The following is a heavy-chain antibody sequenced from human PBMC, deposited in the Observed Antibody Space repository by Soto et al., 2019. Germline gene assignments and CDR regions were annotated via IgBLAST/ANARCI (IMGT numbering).Heavy chain of an antibody. J-gene: IGHJ6*02. V-gene: IGHV1-3*01. CDR1: GYTFTSYA. CDR2: INAGNGNT. D-gene: IGHD2-2*01. Sequence: GASVKVSCKASGYTFTSYAMHWVRQAPGQRLEWMGWINAGNGNTKYSQKFQGRVTITRDTSASTAYMELSSLRSEDTAVYYCARARYGSKSRPGGRESPPQTYCSSTSCSNYYYGMDVWGQGTTVTVSS. CDR3: ARARYGSKSRPGGRESPPQTYCSSTSCSNYYYGMDV.